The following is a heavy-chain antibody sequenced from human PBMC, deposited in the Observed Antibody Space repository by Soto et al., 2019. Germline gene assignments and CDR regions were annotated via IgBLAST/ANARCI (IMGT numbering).Heavy chain of an antibody. J-gene: IGHJ6*02. CDR1: VFTFSSYS. CDR3: ARDHYDSSGIYQGDYYYGMDV. CDR2: ISSSSSTI. D-gene: IGHD3-22*01. V-gene: IGHV3-48*02. Sequence: GGSLRLSCAASVFTFSSYSMNWVRQAPGKGLEWVSYISSSSSTIYYADSVKGRFTISRDNAKNSLYLQMNSLRDEDTAVYYCARDHYDSSGIYQGDYYYGMDVWGQGTTVTVSS.